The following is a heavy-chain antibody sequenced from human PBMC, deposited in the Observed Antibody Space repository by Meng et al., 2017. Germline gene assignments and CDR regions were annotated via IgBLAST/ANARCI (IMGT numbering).Heavy chain of an antibody. Sequence: LVQLGAEVKKPGASVKVSCKASGYTFTSYYMHWVRQAPGQGLEWMGIINPSGGSTSYAQKFQGRVTMTRDTSTSTVYMELSSLRSEDTAVYYCARTNCSGGSCYSFHFDYWGQGTLVTVSS. J-gene: IGHJ4*02. V-gene: IGHV1-46*01. D-gene: IGHD2-15*01. CDR2: INPSGGST. CDR3: ARTNCSGGSCYSFHFDY. CDR1: GYTFTSYY.